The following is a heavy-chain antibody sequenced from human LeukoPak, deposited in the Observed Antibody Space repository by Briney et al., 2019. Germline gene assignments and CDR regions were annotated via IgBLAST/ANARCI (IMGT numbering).Heavy chain of an antibody. Sequence: PSETLSLTCAVYGGSFSGYYWSWIRQPPGKGLEWIGEINHSGSTNYNPSLKSRVTISVDTSKKQFALKLSSVTAADTAVYYCARGSYDFWSGYSHPYFDYWGQGTLVTVSS. J-gene: IGHJ4*02. CDR1: GGSFSGYY. CDR2: INHSGST. D-gene: IGHD3-3*01. V-gene: IGHV4-34*01. CDR3: ARGSYDFWSGYSHPYFDY.